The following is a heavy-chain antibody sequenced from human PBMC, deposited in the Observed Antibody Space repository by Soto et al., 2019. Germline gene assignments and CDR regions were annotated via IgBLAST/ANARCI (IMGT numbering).Heavy chain of an antibody. CDR1: GYTFTGYY. CDR2: INPSSGGT. D-gene: IGHD6-6*01. Sequence: ASVKVSCKASGYTFTGYYMHWVRQAPGQGLEWMGWINPSSGGTNYAQKFQGWVTMTRDTSISTAYMELSRLRSDDTAVYYCAREKRMRKQLVFGYWGQGTLVTVSS. J-gene: IGHJ4*02. CDR3: AREKRMRKQLVFGY. V-gene: IGHV1-2*04.